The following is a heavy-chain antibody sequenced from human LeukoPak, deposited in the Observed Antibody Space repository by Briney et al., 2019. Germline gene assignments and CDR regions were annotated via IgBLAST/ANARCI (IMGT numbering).Heavy chain of an antibody. V-gene: IGHV1-2*02. D-gene: IGHD3-22*01. CDR2: INPNSGGT. CDR3: ARDRRGKTYYYDSSGYVFDY. Sequence: ASVKVSCKASGYTFTGYYMHWVRQAPGQGLEWMGWINPNSGGTNYAQKFQGRVTMTRDTSISTAYMELSRPRSDDTAVYYCARDRRGKTYYYDSSGYVFDYWGQGTLVIVSS. CDR1: GYTFTGYY. J-gene: IGHJ4*02.